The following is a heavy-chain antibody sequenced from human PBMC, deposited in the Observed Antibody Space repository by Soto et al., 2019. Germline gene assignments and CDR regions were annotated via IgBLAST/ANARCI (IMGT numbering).Heavy chain of an antibody. CDR1: GGSFSGYY. CDR2: INHSGST. D-gene: IGHD2-2*01. J-gene: IGHJ4*02. CDR3: AREYCSSTSCYYYFDY. V-gene: IGHV4-34*01. Sequence: SETLSLTCAVYGGSFSGYYWSWIRQPPGKGLEWIGEINHSGSTNYNPSLKSRVTISVDTSKNQFSLKLSSVTAADTAVYYCAREYCSSTSCYYYFDYWGQGTLVTVSS.